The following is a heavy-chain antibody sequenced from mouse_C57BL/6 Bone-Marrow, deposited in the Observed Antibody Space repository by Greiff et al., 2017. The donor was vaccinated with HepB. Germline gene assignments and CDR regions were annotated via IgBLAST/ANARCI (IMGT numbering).Heavy chain of an antibody. V-gene: IGHV2-6*01. CDR3: ASNYGDAMDS. J-gene: IGHJ4*01. D-gene: IGHD1-1*01. CDR1: GFSLTSYG. Sequence: VQRVESGPGLVAPSQSLSITCTVSGFSLTSYGVDWVRQSPGKGLEWLGVIWGVGSTNYNSALKSRLSISKDNSKSQVFIKMNSLQTDDTAMYYCASNYGDAMDSWGQGTSVTFSS. CDR2: IWGVGST.